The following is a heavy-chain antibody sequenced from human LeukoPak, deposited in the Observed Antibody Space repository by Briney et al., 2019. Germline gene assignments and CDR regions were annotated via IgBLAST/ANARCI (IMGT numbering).Heavy chain of an antibody. CDR1: GFTFRTYW. CDR3: ARNFGSQQFDY. V-gene: IGHV3-7*01. Sequence: GGSLRLSCAASGFTFRTYWMDWVRQAPGKGLEWVANIKQDGSVKNYADSVKGRFTISRDNTKNSLYLEMNSLRGEDTAVYYCARNFGSQQFDYWGQETLVTVSS. CDR2: IKQDGSVK. J-gene: IGHJ4*02. D-gene: IGHD1/OR15-1a*01.